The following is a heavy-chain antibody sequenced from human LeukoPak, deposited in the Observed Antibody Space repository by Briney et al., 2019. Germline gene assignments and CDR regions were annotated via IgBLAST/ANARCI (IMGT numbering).Heavy chain of an antibody. CDR1: GGSISSYY. J-gene: IGHJ4*02. CDR3: ARQGSSSWSSDY. D-gene: IGHD6-13*01. CDR2: IYYSGST. Sequence: PSETLSLTCTVSGGSISSYYWSWIRQPPGKGLEWIGYIYYSGSTNYNPSLKSRVTISVDTSKNQFSLKLSSVTAADTAVYYCARQGSSSWSSDYWGQGTLVTVSS. V-gene: IGHV4-59*08.